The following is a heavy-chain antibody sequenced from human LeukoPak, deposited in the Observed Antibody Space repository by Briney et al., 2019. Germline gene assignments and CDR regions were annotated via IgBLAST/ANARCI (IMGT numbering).Heavy chain of an antibody. Sequence: PSETLSLTCAVYGGSISSYYWSWIRQPAGKGLEWIGRIYTSGSTNYNPSLKSRVTMSVDTSKNQFSLKLSSVTAADTAVYYCARGRGGVTYYYYNYMDVWGKGTTVTVSS. V-gene: IGHV4-59*10. CDR3: ARGRGGVTYYYYNYMDV. D-gene: IGHD4-23*01. CDR2: IYTSGST. CDR1: GGSISSYY. J-gene: IGHJ6*03.